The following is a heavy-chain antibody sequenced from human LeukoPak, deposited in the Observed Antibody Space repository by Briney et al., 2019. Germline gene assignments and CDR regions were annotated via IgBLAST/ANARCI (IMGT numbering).Heavy chain of an antibody. V-gene: IGHV1-2*06. J-gene: IGHJ3*02. Sequence: ASVKVSCKSSGYTFTGYYMHWVRQAPGQGLEWMGRINPNSGGTNYAQKFQGGVTMTRDTSISTAYMELSRLRSDGAAVYYCARPESYYGSVHAFDIWGQGKMVTVSS. D-gene: IGHD3-10*01. CDR3: ARPESYYGSVHAFDI. CDR1: GYTFTGYY. CDR2: INPNSGGT.